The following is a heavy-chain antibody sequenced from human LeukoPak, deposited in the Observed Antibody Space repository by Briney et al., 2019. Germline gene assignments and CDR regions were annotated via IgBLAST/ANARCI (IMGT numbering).Heavy chain of an antibody. CDR1: GFTFSSYA. Sequence: PGGSLRLSCAASGFTFSSYAMSWVRQAPGKGLEWVSAISGSGGSTYYADSVKGRFTISRDNSMNTVYLQLNSLRVEDTAVYYCVRDSGYCTTTSCYDAGGWFDPWGQGTLVTVSS. CDR3: VRDSGYCTTTSCYDAGGWFDP. D-gene: IGHD2-2*03. CDR2: ISGSGGST. J-gene: IGHJ5*02. V-gene: IGHV3-23*01.